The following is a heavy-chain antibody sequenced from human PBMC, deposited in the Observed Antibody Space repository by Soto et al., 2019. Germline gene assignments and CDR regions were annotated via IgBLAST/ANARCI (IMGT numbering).Heavy chain of an antibody. D-gene: IGHD6-6*01. CDR2: INHSGST. V-gene: IGHV4-34*01. CDR1: GGSFSGYY. J-gene: IGHJ6*02. Sequence: SETLSLTCAVYGGSFSGYYWSWIRQPPGKGLEWIGEINHSGSTNYNPSLKSRVTISVDTSKNQFSLKLSSVTAADTAVYYCARIAARRPDVDYYYYGMDVWGQGTTVTVSS. CDR3: ARIAARRPDVDYYYYGMDV.